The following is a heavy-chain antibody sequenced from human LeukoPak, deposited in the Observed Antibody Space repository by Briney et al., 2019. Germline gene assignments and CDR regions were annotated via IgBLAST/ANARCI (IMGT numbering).Heavy chain of an antibody. Sequence: GGSLRLSCAASGINLRGSGMHWVRQAPGKGLEWVTFIQFGKSQIYYADSVKGRFTVSRDNAKNMVYLLMDSLKTEDTAKYFCTREGSGLVIHAFDVWGQGTMVTVSS. V-gene: IGHV3-30*02. D-gene: IGHD3/OR15-3a*01. CDR3: TREGSGLVIHAFDV. CDR1: GINLRGSG. J-gene: IGHJ3*01. CDR2: IQFGKSQI.